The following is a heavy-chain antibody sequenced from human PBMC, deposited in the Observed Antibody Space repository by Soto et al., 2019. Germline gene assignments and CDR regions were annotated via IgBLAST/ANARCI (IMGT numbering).Heavy chain of an antibody. CDR1: GGSISSYY. Sequence: QVQLQESGPGLVKPSETLSLTCTVSGGSISSYYWSWIRQPPGKGLEWIGYIYYSGSTNYNPSLTSRVTISVDTSKNQFSLKLSSVTAADTAVYYCARQGGSSWYNWFDPWGQGTLVTVSS. CDR3: ARQGGSSWYNWFDP. V-gene: IGHV4-59*08. J-gene: IGHJ5*02. D-gene: IGHD6-13*01. CDR2: IYYSGST.